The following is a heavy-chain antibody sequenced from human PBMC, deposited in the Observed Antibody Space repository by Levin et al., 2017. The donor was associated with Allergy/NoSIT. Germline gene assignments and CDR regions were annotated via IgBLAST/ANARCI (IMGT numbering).Heavy chain of an antibody. V-gene: IGHV4-59*01. J-gene: IGHJ3*01. CDR3: ARGRSIHRV. CDR1: GGSMGTYY. Sequence: SETLSLTCTVSGGSMGTYYWSWIRQPPGKGLEWIGNIYYSGSTNYNPSLKSRVAILLDTSKNQFSLKLSSVTAADTAVYYSARGRSIHRVWGQGTMVTVSS. CDR2: IYYSGST.